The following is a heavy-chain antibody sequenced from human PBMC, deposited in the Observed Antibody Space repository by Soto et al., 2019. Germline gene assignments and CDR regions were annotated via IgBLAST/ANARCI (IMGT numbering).Heavy chain of an antibody. Sequence: GGSLRLSCAASGFTFSSYSMNWIRQAPGKGLEWVSYISSSSSTIYYADSVKGRFTISRDNAKNSLYLQMNSLRAEDTAVYYCARDRAIPAASVMGPWYYYYYGMDVWGQGTTVTVSS. D-gene: IGHD2-2*01. J-gene: IGHJ6*02. V-gene: IGHV3-48*01. CDR3: ARDRAIPAASVMGPWYYYYYGMDV. CDR1: GFTFSSYS. CDR2: ISSSSSTI.